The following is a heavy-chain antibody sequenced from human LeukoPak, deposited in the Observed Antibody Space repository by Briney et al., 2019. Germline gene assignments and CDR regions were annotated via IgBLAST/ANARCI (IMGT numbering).Heavy chain of an antibody. D-gene: IGHD5-18*01. V-gene: IGHV3-9*01. CDR3: ARGIQPPIH. Sequence: GGSLRLSCAASGFTFDDYDMHWVRQAPGKGLEWVSGISWNSANVAYADSVKGRFTISRDNAKNSLYLQMNSLRAEDTAVYYCARGIQPPIHWGQGTLVTVSS. CDR1: GFTFDDYD. CDR2: ISWNSANV. J-gene: IGHJ4*02.